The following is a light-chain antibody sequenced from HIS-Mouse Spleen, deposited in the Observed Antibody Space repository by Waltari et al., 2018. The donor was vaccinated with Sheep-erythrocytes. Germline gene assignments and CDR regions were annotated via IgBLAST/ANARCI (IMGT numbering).Light chain of an antibody. CDR1: SSDVCGYNY. CDR2: DVS. Sequence: QSALTQPRSVSGSPGQSVTISCTGTSSDVCGYNYVSWYQQHPGKAPKLMIYDVSKRPSWVPDRFSGSKSGNTASLTISGLQAEDEADYYCCSYAGSYNHVFATGTKVTVL. J-gene: IGLJ1*01. V-gene: IGLV2-11*01. CDR3: CSYAGSYNHV.